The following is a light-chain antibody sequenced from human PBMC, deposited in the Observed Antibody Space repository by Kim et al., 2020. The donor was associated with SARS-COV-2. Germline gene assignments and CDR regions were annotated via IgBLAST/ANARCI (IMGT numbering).Light chain of an antibody. J-gene: IGKJ4*01. CDR2: GAS. CDR3: QQDYNLPPLT. V-gene: IGKV3D-7*01. CDR1: QSVSSSY. Sequence: PGERVTLSCRASQSVSSSYLTWYQQKPGQAPRLLIYGASTRATGIPASFSGSGSGTDFTLTISSLQPEDFAVYYCQQDYNLPPLTFGGGTKVDIK.